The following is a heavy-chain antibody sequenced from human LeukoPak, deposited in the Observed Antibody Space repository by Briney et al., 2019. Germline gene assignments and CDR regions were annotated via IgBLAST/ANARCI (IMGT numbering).Heavy chain of an antibody. Sequence: SETLSLTCTVSGGSISSYSWSWIRQPPGKGLEWIGYIYHSGSTYYNPSLKSRVTISVDRSKNQFSLKLSSVTAADTAVYYCATFPRITMIGQDAFDIWGQGTMVTVSS. CDR2: IYHSGST. J-gene: IGHJ3*02. CDR3: ATFPRITMIGQDAFDI. V-gene: IGHV4-30-2*01. D-gene: IGHD3-22*01. CDR1: GGSISSYS.